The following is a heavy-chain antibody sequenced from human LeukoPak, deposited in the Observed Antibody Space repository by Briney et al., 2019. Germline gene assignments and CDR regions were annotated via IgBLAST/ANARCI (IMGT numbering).Heavy chain of an antibody. D-gene: IGHD3-10*01. CDR2: IYYSGST. V-gene: IGHV4-39*01. CDR1: SGSISSSSYY. J-gene: IGHJ4*02. CDR3: ARLRTTMVRGVIYY. Sequence: PSETLSLTCTVSSGSISSSSYYWGWIRQPPGKGLEWIGSIYYSGSTYYNPSLKSRVTISVDTSKNQFSLKLSSVTAADTAVYYCARLRTTMVRGVIYYWGQGILVTVSS.